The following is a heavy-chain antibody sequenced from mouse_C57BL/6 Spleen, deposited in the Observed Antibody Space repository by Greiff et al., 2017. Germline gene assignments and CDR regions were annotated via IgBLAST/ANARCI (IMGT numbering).Heavy chain of an antibody. V-gene: IGHV1-9*01. D-gene: IGHD2-3*01. J-gene: IGHJ3*01. Sequence: QVQLQQSGAELMKPGASVKLSCTATGYTFNGYWIEWVKQGPGHGLEWIGEILPGSGSTNYNETFKVKATFTADTSSNTAYMQLSLLTTEDSAIYYCARRIYDGGFAYWGQGTLVTVSA. CDR2: ILPGSGST. CDR1: GYTFNGYW. CDR3: ARRIYDGGFAY.